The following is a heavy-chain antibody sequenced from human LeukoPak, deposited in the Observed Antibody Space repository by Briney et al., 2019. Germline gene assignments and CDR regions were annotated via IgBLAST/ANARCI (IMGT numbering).Heavy chain of an antibody. J-gene: IGHJ6*02. CDR3: ARDIVVVPAAGAYGMDV. D-gene: IGHD2-2*01. CDR1: GYTFTSYG. CDR2: ISAYNGNT. V-gene: IGHV1-18*01. Sequence: ASVKVSCKASGYTFTSYGISWVRQAPGQGLEWMGWISAYNGNTNYAQKLQGRVTMTTDTSTSTAYMELRSLRSDDTAVYYCARDIVVVPAAGAYGMDVWGQGTTVTVSS.